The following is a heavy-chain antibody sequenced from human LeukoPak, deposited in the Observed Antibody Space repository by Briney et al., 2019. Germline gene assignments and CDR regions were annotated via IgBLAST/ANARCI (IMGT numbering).Heavy chain of an antibody. J-gene: IGHJ4*02. Sequence: SETLSFTCTVSGGSISTYYWSWIRQPPGKGLEWIGYIYYSGSTNYNPSLKSRVTISVDTSKNQFSLNLSSVTAADTAVYYCARDYSNYIMDYWGQGILVTVSS. CDR2: IYYSGST. CDR1: GGSISTYY. D-gene: IGHD4-11*01. V-gene: IGHV4-59*01. CDR3: ARDYSNYIMDY.